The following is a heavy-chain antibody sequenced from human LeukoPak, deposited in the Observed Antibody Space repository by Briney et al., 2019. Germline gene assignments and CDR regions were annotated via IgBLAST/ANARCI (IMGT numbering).Heavy chain of an antibody. V-gene: IGHV3-30*04. Sequence: GSLRLSCAASGFTFSSYAMSWVRQAPGKGLEWVAVISYDGSNKYYADSVKGRFTISRDNSKNTLYLQMNSLRAEDTAVYYCARDPNYGDYYYGMDVWGQGTTVTVSS. D-gene: IGHD4-17*01. J-gene: IGHJ6*02. CDR1: GFTFSSYA. CDR2: ISYDGSNK. CDR3: ARDPNYGDYYYGMDV.